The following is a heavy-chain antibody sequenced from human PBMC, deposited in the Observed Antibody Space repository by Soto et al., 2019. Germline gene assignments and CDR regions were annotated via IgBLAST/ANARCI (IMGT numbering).Heavy chain of an antibody. J-gene: IGHJ4*02. V-gene: IGHV4-30-2*01. Sequence: QLQLQESGSGLVKPSQTLSLTCAVSGGSISSGGYSWSWIRQPPGKGLEWIGYIYQSGSTYYNPSLKSRVTISVDRSKNQFARKWSSVAAADTAVYYCARAIGWFGELLGGYYFDYWGQGTLVTVSS. CDR1: GGSISSGGYS. CDR3: ARAIGWFGELLGGYYFDY. D-gene: IGHD3-10*01. CDR2: IYQSGST.